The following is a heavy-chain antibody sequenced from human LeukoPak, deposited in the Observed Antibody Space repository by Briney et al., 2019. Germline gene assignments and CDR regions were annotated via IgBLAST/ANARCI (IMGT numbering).Heavy chain of an antibody. D-gene: IGHD3-3*01. CDR3: ARGAEYYAIWRGYAGYSDY. V-gene: IGHV4-38-2*02. Sequence: PSETLSLTCTVSGYSISTGYYWDWIRQPPGKGLEWVGSIYHRGSTYYNPSLTSRVTISLDRSKKKFSLKLTSVTAADTAVYFCARGAEYYAIWRGYAGYSDYWGQGISVTVSS. CDR2: IYHRGST. CDR1: GYSISTGYY. J-gene: IGHJ4*02.